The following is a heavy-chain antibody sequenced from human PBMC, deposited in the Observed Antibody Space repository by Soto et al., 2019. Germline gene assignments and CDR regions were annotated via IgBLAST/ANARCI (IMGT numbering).Heavy chain of an antibody. CDR1: GGSISSGGYS. CDR2: IYHSGST. Sequence: PSETLSLTCAVSGGSISSGGYSWSWIRQPPGKGLEWIGHIYHSGSTYYNPSLKSRVTISVDRSKNQFSLKLSSVTAADTAVYFCARWYFFTGYLIGPFDYWGQGTLVTVS. V-gene: IGHV4-30-2*01. J-gene: IGHJ4*02. CDR3: ARWYFFTGYLIGPFDY. D-gene: IGHD3-9*01.